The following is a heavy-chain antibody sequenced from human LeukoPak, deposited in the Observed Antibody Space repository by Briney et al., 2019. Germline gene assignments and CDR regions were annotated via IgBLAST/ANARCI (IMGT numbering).Heavy chain of an antibody. CDR1: GGSISSSNYD. V-gene: IGHV4-39*01. D-gene: IGHD4/OR15-4a*01. CDR2: IYYSGST. CDR3: ARRDSVGACDF. Sequence: SETLSLTCTVSGGSISSSNYDWGWVRQPPGKGLEWIGTIYYSGSTYYNPSLKSRVTISVGMTKNQFSLKLRSVTATDTAVYYCARRDSVGACDFWGQGSLVTVSS. J-gene: IGHJ4*02.